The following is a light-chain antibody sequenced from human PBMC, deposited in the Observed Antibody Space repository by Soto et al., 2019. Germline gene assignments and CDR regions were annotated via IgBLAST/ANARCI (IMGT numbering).Light chain of an antibody. CDR3: QQYNRSPLP. J-gene: IGKJ1*01. CDR2: KAS. CDR1: QSISSW. V-gene: IGKV1-5*03. Sequence: DIQMTQSPSTLSASVGDRVTITCRASQSISSWLAWYQQKPGKAPKLLIYKASSLESGVPSRFSGSGSGTEFTLTISSLQPDDFATYYCQQYNRSPLPFGQGTKVEIK.